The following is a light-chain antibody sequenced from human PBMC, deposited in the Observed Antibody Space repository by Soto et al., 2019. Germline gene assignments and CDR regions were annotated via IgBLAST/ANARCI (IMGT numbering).Light chain of an antibody. CDR2: DVS. Sequence: QSVLTQPASLSGSPGQSITISCTGTSSDVGGYNYVSWYQQHPGKAPKLMIYDVSNRPSVVSNRFSGSKSGNTASLTISGLQAEDEADYYCSSYRASSSTHYVFGTGTKVTVL. V-gene: IGLV2-14*03. CDR1: SSDVGGYNY. CDR3: SSYRASSSTHYV. J-gene: IGLJ1*01.